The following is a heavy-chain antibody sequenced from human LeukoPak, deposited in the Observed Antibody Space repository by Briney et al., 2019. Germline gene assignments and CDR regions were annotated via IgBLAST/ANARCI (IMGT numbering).Heavy chain of an antibody. V-gene: IGHV1-2*02. D-gene: IGHD3-16*01. CDR1: GYTFTGYY. Sequence: GASVKVSCKASGYTFTGYYIHWVRQAPGQGLEWMGWINPNSGDRNNAQKFQGRVTMTRDTSIKTAYMELSSLRTDDTAVYYCAKLGGGLNWFDPWGQGTLVIVSS. J-gene: IGHJ5*02. CDR3: AKLGGGLNWFDP. CDR2: INPNSGDR.